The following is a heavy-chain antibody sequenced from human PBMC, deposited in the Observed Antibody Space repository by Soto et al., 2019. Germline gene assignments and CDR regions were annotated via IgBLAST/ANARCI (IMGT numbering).Heavy chain of an antibody. CDR1: GGSVTSGSYY. CDR2: IYYSGST. J-gene: IGHJ4*02. D-gene: IGHD5-18*01. Sequence: PSETLSLTCTVSGGSVTSGSYYWGWIRQPPGKGLEWIAYIYYSGSTNYNPSLKSRVTISEDTSKNQFSLKVSSVTAADTAVYFCARGGGLTATFDYWGQGTLVTVSS. CDR3: ARGGGLTATFDY. V-gene: IGHV4-61*01.